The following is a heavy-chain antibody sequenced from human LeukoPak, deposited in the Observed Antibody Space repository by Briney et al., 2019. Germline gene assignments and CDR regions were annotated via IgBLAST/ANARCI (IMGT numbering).Heavy chain of an antibody. CDR2: IYPGDSDT. CDR3: ARLYDGHRITMVRGVLDY. J-gene: IGHJ4*02. Sequence: GESLKISCKGSGYSFTSYWIGWVCQMPGKGLEWMGVIYPGDSDTRYSPSFQGQVTISADKSISTAYLQWSSLKASDTAMYYCARLYDGHRITMVRGVLDYWGQGTLVTVSS. V-gene: IGHV5-51*01. CDR1: GYSFTSYW. D-gene: IGHD3-10*01.